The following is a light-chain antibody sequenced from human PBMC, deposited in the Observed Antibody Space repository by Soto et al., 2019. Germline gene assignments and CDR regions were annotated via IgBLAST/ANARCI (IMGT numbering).Light chain of an antibody. CDR2: KAS. CDR1: QSISSW. V-gene: IGKV1-5*03. CDR3: QQYNIYYT. Sequence: DIQMTQSPSTLSASVGDRVTITCRASQSISSWLAWYQRKPGKAPKLLIYKASSLESGVPSRFSGSGSGTEFTLISSSLQPDDFATYYCQQYNIYYTFGQGTKLEIK. J-gene: IGKJ2*01.